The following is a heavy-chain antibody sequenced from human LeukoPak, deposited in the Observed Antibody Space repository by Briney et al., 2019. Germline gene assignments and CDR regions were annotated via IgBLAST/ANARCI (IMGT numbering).Heavy chain of an antibody. CDR3: ARETVVVVAATHNWFDP. CDR1: GFTFSSYA. J-gene: IGHJ5*02. CDR2: ISSSSSYI. D-gene: IGHD2-15*01. Sequence: GGSLRLSCAASGFTFSSYAMSWVRQAPGKGLEWVSSISSSSSYIYYADSVKGRFTISRDNAKNSLYLQMNSLRAEDTAVYYCARETVVVVAATHNWFDPWGQGTLVTVSS. V-gene: IGHV3-21*01.